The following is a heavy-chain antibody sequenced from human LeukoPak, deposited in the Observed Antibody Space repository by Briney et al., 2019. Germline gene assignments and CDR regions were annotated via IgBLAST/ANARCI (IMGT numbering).Heavy chain of an antibody. CDR2: LNYSGRA. J-gene: IGHJ4*02. CDR3: ARDPHGHSSGWYYFDY. V-gene: IGHV4-59*01. D-gene: IGHD6-19*01. CDR1: GGSISSYY. Sequence: SEALSLTCTVSGGSISSYYWSWIRQPPGKGLEWIGYLNYSGRANYNPSLKSRVTISVDTSKNQFSLKLTSVTAADTAVYYCARDPHGHSSGWYYFDYWGQGTLVTVSS.